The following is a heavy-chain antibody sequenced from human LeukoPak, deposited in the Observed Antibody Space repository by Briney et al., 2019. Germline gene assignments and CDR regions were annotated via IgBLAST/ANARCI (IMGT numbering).Heavy chain of an antibody. CDR3: ARVGYDFWSGYPDY. V-gene: IGHV3-9*01. Sequence: GGSLRLSCAASGFTFDDYAMHWVRQAPGKGLEWVSGISWNSGSIGYADSVKGRSTISRDNAKNSLYLQMNSLRAEDTAVYYCARVGYDFWSGYPDYWGQGTLVTVSS. D-gene: IGHD3-3*01. J-gene: IGHJ4*02. CDR2: ISWNSGSI. CDR1: GFTFDDYA.